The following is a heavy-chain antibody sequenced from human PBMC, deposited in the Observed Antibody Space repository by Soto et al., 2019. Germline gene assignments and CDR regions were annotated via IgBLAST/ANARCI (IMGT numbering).Heavy chain of an antibody. J-gene: IGHJ3*02. CDR2: IYYSGST. CDR3: ARDIAAAGTGAFDI. V-gene: IGHV4-59*01. D-gene: IGHD6-13*01. CDR1: GGSISSYY. Sequence: SETLSLTCTVSGGSISSYYLSWIRQPPGKGLEWIGYIYYSGSTNYNPSLKSRVTISVDTSKNQFSLKLSSVTAADTAVYYCARDIAAAGTGAFDIWGQGTMVTV.